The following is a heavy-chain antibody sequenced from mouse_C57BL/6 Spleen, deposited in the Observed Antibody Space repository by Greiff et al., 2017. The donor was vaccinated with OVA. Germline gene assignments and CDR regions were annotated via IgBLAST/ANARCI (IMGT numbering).Heavy chain of an antibody. D-gene: IGHD1-1*01. CDR1: GFTFSSYA. V-gene: IGHV5-4*01. CDR3: ARESSYYWYFDV. Sequence: EVQLVESGGGLVKPGGSLKLSCAASGFTFSSYAMSWVRQTPEKRLEWVATISDGGSYTYYPDNVKGRFTISRDDAKNNLYLQMSHLKSEDTAMYYCARESSYYWYFDVWGTGTTVTVSS. CDR2: ISDGGSYT. J-gene: IGHJ1*03.